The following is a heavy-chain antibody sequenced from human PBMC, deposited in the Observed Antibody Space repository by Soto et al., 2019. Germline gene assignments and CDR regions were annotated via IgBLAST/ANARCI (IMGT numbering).Heavy chain of an antibody. Sequence: SGPTLVNPTQTLTLTCTFSGFSLSTSGVGVGWIRQPPGKALEWLALIYWDDDKRYNPSLKSRLTITKDTSKNQVVLTMTKMKPVDTATYYVALPSGSGGYYPSWFDPWGQGTLVTVSS. CDR1: GFSLSTSGVG. CDR2: IYWDDDK. V-gene: IGHV2-5*02. CDR3: ALPSGSGGYYPSWFDP. J-gene: IGHJ5*02. D-gene: IGHD3-10*01.